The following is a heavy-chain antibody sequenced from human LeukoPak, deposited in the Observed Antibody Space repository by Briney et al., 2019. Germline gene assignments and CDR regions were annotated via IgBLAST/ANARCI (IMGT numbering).Heavy chain of an antibody. Sequence: ASVNVSCKASKYTFTSYDINWVRQATGQGLEWTGWMNPNSGNTGYAQKFQGRVTMTRNTSISTAYMELSSLRSEDTAMYYCVRGSGSYYQYYFDWWGQGTLVTVSS. V-gene: IGHV1-8*01. CDR2: MNPNSGNT. J-gene: IGHJ4*02. CDR3: VRGSGSYYQYYFDW. CDR1: KYTFTSYD. D-gene: IGHD3-10*01.